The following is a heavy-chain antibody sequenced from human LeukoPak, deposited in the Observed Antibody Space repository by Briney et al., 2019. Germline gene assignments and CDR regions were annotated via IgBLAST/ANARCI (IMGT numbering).Heavy chain of an antibody. D-gene: IGHD3-10*01. Sequence: GGALRLSRAAPGLTPSNYWMPWLRPAPGRGREGVANIKQDGSERDYVDSVKGRFTISRDDAKNSLYLQMNSLRAEITAVYYCTRGITMANWGQGTLVTVSS. CDR1: GLTPSNYW. J-gene: IGHJ4*02. V-gene: IGHV3-7*04. CDR3: TRGITMAN. CDR2: IKQDGSER.